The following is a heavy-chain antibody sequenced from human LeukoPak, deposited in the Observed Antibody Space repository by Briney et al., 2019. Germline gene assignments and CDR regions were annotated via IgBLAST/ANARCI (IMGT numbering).Heavy chain of an antibody. CDR1: GFTFSSYA. J-gene: IGHJ4*02. V-gene: IGHV3-23*01. CDR2: ISGSGDNT. D-gene: IGHD3-22*01. CDR3: AKGSYYDSSGSFYFDY. Sequence: GGSLRLSCAASGFTFSSYAMSWVRQAPGKGLEWVSGISGSGDNTYYADSVKGRFTISRDNSKNTLYVQVNSLGTEDTAAYYCAKGSYYDSSGSFYFDYWGQGTLVTVSA.